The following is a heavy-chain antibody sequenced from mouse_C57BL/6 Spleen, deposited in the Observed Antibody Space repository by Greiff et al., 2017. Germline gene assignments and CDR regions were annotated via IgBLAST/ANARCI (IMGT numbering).Heavy chain of an antibody. CDR3: TRPFDYGSSYWEYFDV. V-gene: IGHV1-15*01. J-gene: IGHJ1*03. CDR1: GYTFTDYE. CDR2: IDPETGGT. D-gene: IGHD1-1*01. Sequence: QVQLQQSGAELVRPGASVTLSCKASGYTFTDYEMHWVKQTPVHGLEWIGAIDPETGGTASNPTIKGKAILTADKSSSTCYMERRSLTSEDAAVYYCTRPFDYGSSYWEYFDVWGKGTTVTVSA.